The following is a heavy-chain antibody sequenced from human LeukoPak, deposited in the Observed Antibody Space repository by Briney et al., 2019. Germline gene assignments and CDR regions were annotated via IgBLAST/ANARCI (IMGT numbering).Heavy chain of an antibody. CDR1: GFTFSSYW. V-gene: IGHV3-7*01. CDR3: ASDTVTTLAYYYYGMDV. Sequence: GGSLRLSCAASGFTFSSYWMSWVRQAPGQGLEWMANIKQDGSEKYYVDSVKGRFTISRDNAKNSLYLQMNSLRAEDTAVYYCASDTVTTLAYYYYGMDVWGQGNTVTVSS. CDR2: IKQDGSEK. D-gene: IGHD4-11*01. J-gene: IGHJ6*02.